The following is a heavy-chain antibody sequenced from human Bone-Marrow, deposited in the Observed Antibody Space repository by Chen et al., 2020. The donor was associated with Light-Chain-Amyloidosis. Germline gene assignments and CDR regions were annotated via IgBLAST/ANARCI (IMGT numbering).Heavy chain of an antibody. CDR2: IYPDDADA. Sequence: EVQLEQSGPEVKKPGESLKISCKGTGYTFPNYCIGWVRRRPVKGLEWMGVIYPDDADARYSPSLEGQVTIEADKTITTAYLQWRSLQASDTAMYYCARRRDGYNFDYGGQGTLVTVSS. V-gene: IGHV5-51*01. D-gene: IGHD5-12*01. CDR3: ARRRDGYNFDY. CDR1: GYTFPNYC. J-gene: IGHJ4*02.